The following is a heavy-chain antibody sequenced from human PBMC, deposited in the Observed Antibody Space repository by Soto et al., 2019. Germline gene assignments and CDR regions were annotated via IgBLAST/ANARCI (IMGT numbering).Heavy chain of an antibody. D-gene: IGHD6-13*01. CDR2: FYYSGST. J-gene: IGHJ6*02. CDR1: GGSVRGCGYF. V-gene: IGHV4-61*08. CDR3: AREGVSSSWYYYYALDV. Sequence: SQTLSLTCTVSGGSVRGCGYFWSWDRQPPGKGLEWIGYFYYSGSTNYSPSLKSRVTISVDTSKNQFSLNLSSVTAADTAVYYCAREGVSSSWYYYYALDVWGQGTTVTSP.